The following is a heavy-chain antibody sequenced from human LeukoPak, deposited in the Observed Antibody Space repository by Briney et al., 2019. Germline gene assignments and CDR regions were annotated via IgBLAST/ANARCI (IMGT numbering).Heavy chain of an antibody. J-gene: IGHJ4*02. CDR3: ARVLPYYYDSSGYYYFDY. D-gene: IGHD3-22*01. Sequence: SETLSLTCTVSGGSIRSGSFQWGWIRQPPGEGLEWIGNIYHTGNTYYNPSLETRVTMSLDTSKNQFSLELNSVTAADTAVYYCARVLPYYYDSSGYYYFDYWGQGTLVTVSS. CDR1: GGSIRSGSFQ. CDR2: IYHTGNT. V-gene: IGHV4-39*02.